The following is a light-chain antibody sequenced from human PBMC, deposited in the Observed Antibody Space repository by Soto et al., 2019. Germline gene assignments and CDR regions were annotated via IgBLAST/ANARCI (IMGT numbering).Light chain of an antibody. V-gene: IGLV2-23*02. CDR2: EVS. CDR3: CSYAGSSTPLI. CDR1: SSDVGSYNL. J-gene: IGLJ1*01. Sequence: QYALTQPASVSGSPGQSITISWTGTSSDVGSYNLVSWYQQHPGKAPKLMIYEVSKRPSGVSNRFSGSKSGNTASLTISGLQAEDEADYYCCSYAGSSTPLIFGTGTKVTVL.